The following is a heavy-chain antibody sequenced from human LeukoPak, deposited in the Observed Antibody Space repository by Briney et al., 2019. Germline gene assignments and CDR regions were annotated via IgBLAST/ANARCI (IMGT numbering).Heavy chain of an antibody. Sequence: PSETLSLTCAVYGGSFSGYYWSWIRQPPGKGLEWIGEIDHSGSTNYNPSLESRVTISVDTSKNQFSLKLSSVTAADTAVYYCARWGGAALDYWGQGTLVTVSS. D-gene: IGHD1-26*01. V-gene: IGHV4-34*01. CDR1: GGSFSGYY. CDR2: IDHSGST. CDR3: ARWGGAALDY. J-gene: IGHJ4*02.